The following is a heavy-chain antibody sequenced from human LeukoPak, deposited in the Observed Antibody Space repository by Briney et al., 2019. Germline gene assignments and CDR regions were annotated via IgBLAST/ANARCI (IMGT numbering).Heavy chain of an antibody. Sequence: SETLSLTCTVSGGSISSGDYYWSWIRQPPGKGLEWIGYIYYSGSTYYNPSLKSRVTISVDTSKNQFSLKLSSVTAADTAVYYCARDGGITMVRGVYNWFDPWGQGTLVTVSS. D-gene: IGHD3-10*01. CDR3: ARDGGITMVRGVYNWFDP. CDR1: GGSISSGDYY. CDR2: IYYSGST. J-gene: IGHJ5*02. V-gene: IGHV4-30-4*01.